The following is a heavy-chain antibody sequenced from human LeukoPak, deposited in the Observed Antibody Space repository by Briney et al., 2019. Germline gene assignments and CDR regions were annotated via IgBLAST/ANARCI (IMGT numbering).Heavy chain of an antibody. CDR2: IYYSGST. CDR3: ARRRATADYYYYYYYMDV. V-gene: IGHV4-59*01. Sequence: SETLSLTCTVSGGSISSYYWSWIRQPPGKGLEWIGYIYYSGSTNYNPSLKSRVTISVDTSKNQFSLKQSSVTAADTAVYYCARRRATADYYYYYYYMDVWGKGTTVTISS. J-gene: IGHJ6*03. D-gene: IGHD3/OR15-3a*01. CDR1: GGSISSYY.